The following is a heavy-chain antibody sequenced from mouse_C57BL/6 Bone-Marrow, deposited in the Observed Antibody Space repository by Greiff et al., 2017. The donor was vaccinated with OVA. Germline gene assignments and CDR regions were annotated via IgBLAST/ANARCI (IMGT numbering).Heavy chain of an antibody. CDR1: GYTFTSYW. D-gene: IGHD4-1*01. CDR2: IYPSDSVT. J-gene: IGHJ2*01. V-gene: IGHV1-61*01. CDR3: ARVNWDAGYYFDY. Sequence: QVQLQQPGAELVRPGSSVKLSCKASGYTFTSYWMDWVKQRPGQGLEWIGNIYPSDSVTHYKKKFKDKATLTVDKSSSTAYMQLSSLTSEDSAVYYCARVNWDAGYYFDYWGQGTTLTVSA.